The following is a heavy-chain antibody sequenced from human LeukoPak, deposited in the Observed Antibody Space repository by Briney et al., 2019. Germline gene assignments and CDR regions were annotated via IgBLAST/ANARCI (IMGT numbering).Heavy chain of an antibody. CDR1: GDSVSSNSAA. Sequence: SQTLSLTCAISGDSVSSNSAAWNWIRQSPSRGLEWLVRTYYRSKWYNDYAVSVKSRITIKPDTSKNQFSLKLRFVIPADTAVFYCARTTEGYCSGGNCYYYYYYMDVWGKGTTVTVSS. CDR2: TYYRSKWYN. CDR3: ARTTEGYCSGGNCYYYYYYMDV. D-gene: IGHD2-15*01. J-gene: IGHJ6*03. V-gene: IGHV6-1*01.